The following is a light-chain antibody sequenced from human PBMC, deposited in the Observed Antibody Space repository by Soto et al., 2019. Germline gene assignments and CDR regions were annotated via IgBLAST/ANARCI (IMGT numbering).Light chain of an antibody. V-gene: IGKV4-1*01. CDR1: QSVLYSSNNKNY. Sequence: DIVMTQSXDXLAVXLGERATINCKSSQSVLYSSNNKNYLAWYQQKPGQPPKLLIYWASTRESGVXXXXXXXXXXXXXXXXISSLQAEDVAVYYCQQYYSTLGLTFGGGTKVEIK. CDR2: WAS. CDR3: QQYYSTLGLT. J-gene: IGKJ4*01.